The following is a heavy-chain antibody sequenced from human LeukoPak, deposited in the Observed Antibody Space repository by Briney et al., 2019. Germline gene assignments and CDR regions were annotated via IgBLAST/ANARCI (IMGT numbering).Heavy chain of an antibody. V-gene: IGHV3-30*18. CDR2: ISYDGSKK. CDR3: AKDLVLYCGGDCYSWYSYVMDV. D-gene: IGHD2-21*02. J-gene: IGHJ6*02. Sequence: PGGSLRLSCAASGFTFSSYGMHWVRQAPGKGLEWVTVISYDGSKKYYADSVKGRFTISRDNSKNSLYLQMNSLRAEDTAVYYCAKDLVLYCGGDCYSWYSYVMDVWGQGTTVTVSS. CDR1: GFTFSSYG.